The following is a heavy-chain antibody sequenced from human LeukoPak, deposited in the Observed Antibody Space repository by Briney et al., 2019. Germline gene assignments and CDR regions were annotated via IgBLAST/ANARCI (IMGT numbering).Heavy chain of an antibody. CDR3: AKRVPYSSSSVCFDA. CDR2: ISDTGSDT. J-gene: IGHJ5*02. Sequence: GGSLRLSCAASGFTFSTYGMNWVRQAPGKGLEWVSSISDTGSDTYYADSVKGRFTISRDNSKNTVFLQMNSLRAEDTAVYYCAKRVPYSSSSVCFDAWGQGTLVTVSS. D-gene: IGHD6-6*01. V-gene: IGHV3-23*01. CDR1: GFTFSTYG.